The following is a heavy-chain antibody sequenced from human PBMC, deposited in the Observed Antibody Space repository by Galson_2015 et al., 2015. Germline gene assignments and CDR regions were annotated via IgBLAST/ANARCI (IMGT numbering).Heavy chain of an antibody. D-gene: IGHD3-9*01. J-gene: IGHJ5*02. CDR1: GGSISISSYY. Sequence: SETLSLTCTVSGGSISISSYYWGWIRQPPGKGLEWIGSIYYSGSTYYNPSLKSRVTISVDTSKNQFSLKLSSVTAADTAVYYCARYYYDILTPHNWFDPWGQGTLVTVSS. CDR2: IYYSGST. CDR3: ARYYYDILTPHNWFDP. V-gene: IGHV4-39*01.